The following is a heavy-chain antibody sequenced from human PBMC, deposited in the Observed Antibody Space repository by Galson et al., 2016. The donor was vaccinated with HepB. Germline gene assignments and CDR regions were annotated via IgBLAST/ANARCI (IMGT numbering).Heavy chain of an antibody. Sequence: SLRLSCAASGLTVSDNYMSWVRQAPGKGLEWASVVYSDGSTYYADSVKGRLTISRDDSKNILYLQINSLRGEDTALYYCARGGHESHGYQGAFDIWGQGTMVTVSS. CDR1: GLTVSDNY. J-gene: IGHJ3*02. CDR2: VYSDGST. CDR3: ARGGHESHGYQGAFDI. V-gene: IGHV3-53*01. D-gene: IGHD3-22*01.